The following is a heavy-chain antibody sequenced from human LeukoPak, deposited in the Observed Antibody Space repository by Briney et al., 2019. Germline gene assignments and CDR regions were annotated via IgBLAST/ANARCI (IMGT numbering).Heavy chain of an antibody. J-gene: IGHJ6*03. D-gene: IGHD3-10*01. CDR1: GFTFSSYG. Sequence: PGGSLRLSCAASGFTFSSYGMSWVRQAPGKGLEWVSAISGSGGSTYYADSVKGRFTISRDNSKNTLYLQMNSLRAEDTAVYYCAKTFYGSVSLYYYYMDVWGKGTTVTISS. CDR3: AKTFYGSVSLYYYYMDV. CDR2: ISGSGGST. V-gene: IGHV3-23*01.